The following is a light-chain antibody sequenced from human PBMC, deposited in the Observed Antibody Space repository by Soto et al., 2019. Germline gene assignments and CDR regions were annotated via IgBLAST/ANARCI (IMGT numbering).Light chain of an antibody. Sequence: QSVLTQPASVSGSPGQSITISCTGTNSDVGGYKYVSWYQHHPGKAPKLLIYDVTNRPSGVSNRYSGSKSGNSASLTVSGLQADDEADYYCCSLTTSHTYVFGSGTKVTVL. J-gene: IGLJ1*01. CDR1: NSDVGGYKY. CDR3: CSLTTSHTYV. V-gene: IGLV2-14*03. CDR2: DVT.